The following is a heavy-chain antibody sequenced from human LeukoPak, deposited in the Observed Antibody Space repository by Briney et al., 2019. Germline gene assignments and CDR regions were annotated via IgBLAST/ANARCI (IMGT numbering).Heavy chain of an antibody. Sequence: ASVKVSCKASGYTFTSYGISWVRQAPGQGLEWMGWISAYNGNTNYAQKLQGRVTMTTDTSTSTAYMELGSLRSDDTAVYYCARHSYYDSSGYYHFDYWGQGTLVTVSS. D-gene: IGHD3-22*01. J-gene: IGHJ4*02. CDR3: ARHSYYDSSGYYHFDY. V-gene: IGHV1-18*01. CDR1: GYTFTSYG. CDR2: ISAYNGNT.